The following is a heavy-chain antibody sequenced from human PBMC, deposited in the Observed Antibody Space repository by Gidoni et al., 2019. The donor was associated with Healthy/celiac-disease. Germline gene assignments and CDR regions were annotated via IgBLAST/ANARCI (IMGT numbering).Heavy chain of an antibody. V-gene: IGHV3-30*04. D-gene: IGHD3-3*01. CDR2: ISYDGSNK. CDR3: ATDYDFWSGYYISVDY. CDR1: GFTFSSYA. Sequence: QVQLVESGGGVVQPGRSLRLSCAASGFTFSSYAMHWVRQAPGKGLEWVAVISYDGSNKYYADSVKGRFTISRDNSKNTLYLQMNSLRAEDTAVYYCATDYDFWSGYYISVDYWGQGTLVTVSS. J-gene: IGHJ4*02.